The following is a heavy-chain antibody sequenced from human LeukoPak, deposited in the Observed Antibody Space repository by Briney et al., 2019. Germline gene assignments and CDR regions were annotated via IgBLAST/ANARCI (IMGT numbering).Heavy chain of an antibody. D-gene: IGHD2-15*01. CDR1: GYTFTGYY. CDR3: ARHIVVVVAATRYYYYYYMDV. CDR2: INPNSGGT. V-gene: IGHV1-2*02. J-gene: IGHJ6*03. Sequence: ASVKVSCKASGYTFTGYYMHWVRQAPGQGLEWMGWINPNSGGTNYAQKFQGRVTITADKSTSTAYMELSSLRSEDTAVYYCARHIVVVVAATRYYYYYYMDVWGKGTTVTVSS.